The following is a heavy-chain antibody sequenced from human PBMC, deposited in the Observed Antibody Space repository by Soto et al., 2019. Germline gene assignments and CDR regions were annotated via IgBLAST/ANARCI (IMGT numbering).Heavy chain of an antibody. CDR1: GFTFSSSA. Sequence: ASVKVSCKASGFTFSSSAVQWVRQARGQGLEWIGWIVLGNGNTNYAQKFQERVTITRDMSTSTAYMEVRSLTFEDTAVYYCATRIGNIGWYWLDTWG. D-gene: IGHD6-19*01. V-gene: IGHV1-58*01. CDR2: IVLGNGNT. J-gene: IGHJ5*01. CDR3: ATRIGNIGWYWLDT.